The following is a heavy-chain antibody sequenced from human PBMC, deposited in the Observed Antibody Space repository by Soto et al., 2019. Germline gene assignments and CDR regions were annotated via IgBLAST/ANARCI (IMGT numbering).Heavy chain of an antibody. J-gene: IGHJ4*02. CDR1: GYSFTAYL. CDR2: IDPSDSYV. V-gene: IGHV5-10-1*01. D-gene: IGHD2-2*01. CDR3: TRRARSSFYRFDF. Sequence: GESLKISFQASGYSFTAYLITWVRQMPVKGLEWMATIDPSDSYVDYSPSFRGHVTFSVDRSITTVYLQWNSLKASDSAMYFCTRRARSSFYRFDFWVRRALVAVCS.